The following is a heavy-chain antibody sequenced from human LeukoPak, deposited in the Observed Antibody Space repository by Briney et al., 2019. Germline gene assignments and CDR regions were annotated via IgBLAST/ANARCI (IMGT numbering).Heavy chain of an antibody. CDR1: GGSIGSDY. Sequence: SATLSLTCTVSGGSIGSDYWTWIRQPPGKGLEYIGYTYYTGGTNYNPSLKSRVTISVDTSKNQFSLKLSSVTAADTAVYFCAKYGNSGWVIDNWGQGTLVTVSS. V-gene: IGHV4-59*08. CDR2: TYYTGGT. D-gene: IGHD6-19*01. J-gene: IGHJ4*02. CDR3: AKYGNSGWVIDN.